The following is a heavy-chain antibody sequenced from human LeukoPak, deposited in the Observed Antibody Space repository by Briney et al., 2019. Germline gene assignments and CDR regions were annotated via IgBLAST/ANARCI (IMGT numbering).Heavy chain of an antibody. CDR1: GGSFSGYY. CDR2: INHSGST. V-gene: IGHV4-34*01. J-gene: IGHJ4*02. CDR3: ARVSAIAARGLDY. D-gene: IGHD6-6*01. Sequence: PSETLSLTCAVYGGSFSGYYWSWIRQPPGKGLEWIGEINHSGSTNYNPSLKSRVTISVDTSKNQFSLKLSSVTAADTAVYYCARVSAIAARGLDYWGQGTLVTVSS.